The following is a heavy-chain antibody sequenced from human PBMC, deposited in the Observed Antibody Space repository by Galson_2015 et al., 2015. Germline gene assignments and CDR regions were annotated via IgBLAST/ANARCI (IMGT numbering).Heavy chain of an antibody. J-gene: IGHJ4*02. CDR1: GFTFSSYA. Sequence: SLRLSCAASGFTFSSYAMSWVRQAPGKGLEGVSAISGSGGSTYYADSVKGRFTISRDNSKNTLYLQMNSLRAEDTAVYYCAKFGNYYDSSGYYGPDYWGQGTLVTVSS. CDR2: ISGSGGST. V-gene: IGHV3-23*01. CDR3: AKFGNYYDSSGYYGPDY. D-gene: IGHD3-22*01.